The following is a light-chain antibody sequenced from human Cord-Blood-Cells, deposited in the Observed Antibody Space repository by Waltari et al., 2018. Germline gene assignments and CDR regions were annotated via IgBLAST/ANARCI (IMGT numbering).Light chain of an antibody. CDR3: MQGTHWPRT. V-gene: IGKV2-30*01. CDR2: KVS. Sequence: DVVMTQSPLSLPVTLGQPASISCRSSQRLLYSDGNTYLNWFQQRPGQSPRRLIYKVSNRDSGVPDRFSGSGSGTDFTLKISRVEAEDVGVYYCMQGTHWPRTFGQGTKVEIK. CDR1: QRLLYSDGNTY. J-gene: IGKJ1*01.